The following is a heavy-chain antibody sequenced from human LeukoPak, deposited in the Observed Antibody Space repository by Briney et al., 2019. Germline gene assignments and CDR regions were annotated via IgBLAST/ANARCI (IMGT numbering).Heavy chain of an antibody. CDR1: GGSISSYY. Sequence: KPSETLSLTCTVSGGSISSYYWSWIRQPPGKGLEWIGYIYYSGSTHHNPSLKSRVTISVDTSKNQFSLKLTSVTAADTAVYYCARVGGSGWPRGNLDYWGQGTLVTVSS. CDR3: ARVGGSGWPRGNLDY. V-gene: IGHV4-59*12. J-gene: IGHJ4*02. CDR2: IYYSGST. D-gene: IGHD6-19*01.